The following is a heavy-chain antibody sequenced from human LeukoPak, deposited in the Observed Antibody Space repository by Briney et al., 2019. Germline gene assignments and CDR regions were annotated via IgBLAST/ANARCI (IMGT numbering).Heavy chain of an antibody. CDR2: IKSKTDGGTT. CDR1: GFTFSNAW. Sequence: GGSLRLSCAASGFTFSNAWMSWVRQAPGKGLEWVGRIKSKTDGGTTDYAAPVKGRFTISRDDSKNTLYLQMNSLKTEDTAVYYCTTDERAYYYDSSGYYPIYYYMDVWGKGTTVTVSS. J-gene: IGHJ6*03. CDR3: TTDERAYYYDSSGYYPIYYYMDV. D-gene: IGHD3-22*01. V-gene: IGHV3-15*01.